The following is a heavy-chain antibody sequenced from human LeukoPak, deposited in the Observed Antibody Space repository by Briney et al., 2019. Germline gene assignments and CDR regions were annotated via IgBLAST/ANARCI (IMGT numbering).Heavy chain of an antibody. D-gene: IGHD5-18*01. Sequence: GGSLRLSCAASEFSVGSNYMTWVRQAPGKGLEWVSLIYSGGSTYYADSVKGRFTISRDNSKNTLYLQMNSLRAEDTAVYYCAKRGAMVNWFDPWGQGTLVTVSS. V-gene: IGHV3-66*01. J-gene: IGHJ5*02. CDR2: IYSGGST. CDR3: AKRGAMVNWFDP. CDR1: EFSVGSNY.